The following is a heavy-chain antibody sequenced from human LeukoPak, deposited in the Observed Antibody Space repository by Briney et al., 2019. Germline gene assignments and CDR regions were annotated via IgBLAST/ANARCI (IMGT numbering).Heavy chain of an antibody. CDR2: TNLHGTTV. D-gene: IGHD3-16*01. V-gene: IGHV3-74*01. CDR1: GLSFSNYW. J-gene: IGHJ4*02. Sequence: PGGSLRPSCAVSGLSFSNYWMHWVRQAPGKGLVWVARTNLHGTTVDYADSVKGRFTISRDNAKNTLFLQMNSLRAEDTAVYYCASAYTYVRLGDHWGQGTPVTVSS. CDR3: ASAYTYVRLGDH.